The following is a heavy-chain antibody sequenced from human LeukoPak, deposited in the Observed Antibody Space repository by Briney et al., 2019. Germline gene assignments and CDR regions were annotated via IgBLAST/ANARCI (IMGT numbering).Heavy chain of an antibody. D-gene: IGHD2-2*02. Sequence: HGESLKISCKGSGYSFTNYWIGWVRQMPGKGLEWMGIIYPGDSDTRYSPSFQGQVTISADKSISTAYLQWSSLKASDTAMYYCARTGDCSSTSCYSLDYWGQGTLVTVSS. CDR1: GYSFTNYW. V-gene: IGHV5-51*01. CDR2: IYPGDSDT. CDR3: ARTGDCSSTSCYSLDY. J-gene: IGHJ4*02.